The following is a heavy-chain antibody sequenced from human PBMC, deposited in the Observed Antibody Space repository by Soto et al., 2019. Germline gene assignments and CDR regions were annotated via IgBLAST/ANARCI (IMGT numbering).Heavy chain of an antibody. CDR3: ARDRRFGNGYRLGFDY. CDR2: VSFDGNNK. Sequence: QVQLVESGGGVVQPGRSLRLSCVGTGFSFSSYSMHWVRQAPGKGLEWVAVVSFDGNNKYYANSVKDRFTVSRDNSKNTMYVQMNSLKPEDTAVYYCARDRRFGNGYRLGFDYWGQGTLVTVSS. J-gene: IGHJ4*02. CDR1: GFSFSSYS. D-gene: IGHD3-10*01. V-gene: IGHV3-30-3*01.